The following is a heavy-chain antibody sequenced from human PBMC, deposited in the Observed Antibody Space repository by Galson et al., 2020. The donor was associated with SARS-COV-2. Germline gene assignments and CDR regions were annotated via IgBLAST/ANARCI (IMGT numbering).Heavy chain of an antibody. D-gene: IGHD2-2*01. V-gene: IGHV4-39*01. CDR1: GGSISSSSYY. CDR3: ARHYCSSTTCYSGANNWFDP. CDR2: IYYSGST. Sequence: SETLSLTCTVSGGSISSSSYYWGWIRQPPGKGLEWIGSIYYSGSTYYNPSLKSRVTISVDTSKNQFSLKLSSVTAADTAVYYCARHYCSSTTCYSGANNWFDPWGQGTLVTVSS. J-gene: IGHJ5*02.